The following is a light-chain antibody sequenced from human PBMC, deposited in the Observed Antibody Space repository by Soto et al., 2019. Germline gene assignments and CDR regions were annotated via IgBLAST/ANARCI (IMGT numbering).Light chain of an antibody. Sequence: IVMTQSPDSLAVSLGERATISCKSSQSLFFNFSNKTFLAWYQQKPGQPPKLLIYWASTRESGVPDRFSGSGSVTFFTRTIISLQAGNVAVCFCLQYRSAAPYTFGPGTKLEIK. CDR1: QSLFFNFSNKTF. J-gene: IGKJ2*01. CDR3: LQYRSAAPYT. V-gene: IGKV4-1*01. CDR2: WAS.